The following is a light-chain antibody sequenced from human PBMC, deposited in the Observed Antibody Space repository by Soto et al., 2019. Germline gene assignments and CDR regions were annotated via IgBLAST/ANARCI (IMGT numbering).Light chain of an antibody. CDR2: EVS. CDR1: SSDVGGYNY. Sequence: QSALTQPASVSGSPGQSITISRTGTSSDVGGYNYVSWYQQHPGKAPKLMIYEVSNRPSGVSNRFSGSKSGNTASLTISGLQAEDEADYYCSSYTSRSTLAFGTGTKGTV. CDR3: SSYTSRSTLA. V-gene: IGLV2-14*01. J-gene: IGLJ1*01.